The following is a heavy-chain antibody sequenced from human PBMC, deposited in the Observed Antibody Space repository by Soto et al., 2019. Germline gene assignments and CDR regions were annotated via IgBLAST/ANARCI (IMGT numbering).Heavy chain of an antibody. J-gene: IGHJ6*02. CDR1: GYTLTELS. Sequence: ASVKVSCKVSGYTLTELSMHWVRQAPGKGLEWMGGFDPEDGETIYAQKFQGRVTMTEDTSTDTAYMELSSLRSEDTAVYYCATDRRKWLRLLDYYYYYGMDVWAQRTTVTVSS. D-gene: IGHD5-12*01. V-gene: IGHV1-24*01. CDR2: FDPEDGET. CDR3: ATDRRKWLRLLDYYYYYGMDV.